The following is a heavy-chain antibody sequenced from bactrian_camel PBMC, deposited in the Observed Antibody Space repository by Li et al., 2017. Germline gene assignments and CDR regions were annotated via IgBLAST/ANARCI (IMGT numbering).Heavy chain of an antibody. D-gene: IGHD2*01. V-gene: IGHV3S53*01. Sequence: HVQLVESGGGSVQAEGSLTLSCAASERIRSSNCMAWFRQVPGKEPERVATIYSNGKTYYHDSVKGRFTISRDNAKNTLYLELNNLKTEDTAVYICAKERGGIWYQTFDSRGQGTQVTVS. CDR1: ERIRSSNC. CDR3: AKERGGIWYQTFDS. CDR2: IYSNGKT. J-gene: IGHJ6*01.